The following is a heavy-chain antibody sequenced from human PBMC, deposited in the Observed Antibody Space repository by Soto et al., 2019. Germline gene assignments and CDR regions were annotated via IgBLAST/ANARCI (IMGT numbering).Heavy chain of an antibody. Sequence: QVQLVESGGDVVQPGRSLRLSCAASGFTFSSYAMHWVRQAPGKGLEWVAVISYDGSNKYYADSVKGRFTISRDNSKNTLYLQMNSLRAEDTAVYYCARDGHGDYGYFQHWGQGTLVTVSS. CDR1: GFTFSSYA. CDR2: ISYDGSNK. J-gene: IGHJ1*01. CDR3: ARDGHGDYGYFQH. D-gene: IGHD4-17*01. V-gene: IGHV3-30-3*01.